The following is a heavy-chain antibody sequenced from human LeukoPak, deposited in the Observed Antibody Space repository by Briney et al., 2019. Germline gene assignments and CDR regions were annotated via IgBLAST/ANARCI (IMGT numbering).Heavy chain of an antibody. CDR2: IIPIFGTA. CDR3: WGGGWKKPFDY. CDR1: GGTFSSYV. V-gene: IGHV1-69*13. J-gene: IGHJ4*02. D-gene: IGHD2-21*01. Sequence: SVKVSCKASGGTFSSYVISWVRQAPGQGLEWMGGIIPIFGTANNAQKFQGRVTITADESTSTAYMELSSLRSEDTAVYYCWGGGWKKPFDYWGQGTLSPSPQ.